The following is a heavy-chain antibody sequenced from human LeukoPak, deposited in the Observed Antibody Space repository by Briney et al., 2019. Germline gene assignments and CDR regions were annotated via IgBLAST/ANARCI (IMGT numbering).Heavy chain of an antibody. Sequence: GGSLRLSCAASGFSFSSYSMNWVRQAPGKGLEWVSYISTSSSTIYYADSVKGRFTISRDNSKNTLYLQMNSLRAEDTAVYYCAKMIKGYCSGGSCFGYFDYWGQGTLVTVSS. CDR1: GFSFSSYS. D-gene: IGHD2-15*01. V-gene: IGHV3-48*01. CDR3: AKMIKGYCSGGSCFGYFDY. J-gene: IGHJ4*02. CDR2: ISTSSSTI.